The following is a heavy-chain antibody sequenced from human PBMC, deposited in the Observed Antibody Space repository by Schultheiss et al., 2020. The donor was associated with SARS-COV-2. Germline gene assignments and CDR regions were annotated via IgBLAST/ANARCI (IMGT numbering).Heavy chain of an antibody. CDR1: GFTFSSYS. V-gene: IGHV3-48*01. D-gene: IGHD1-14*01. J-gene: IGHJ4*02. CDR2: ISPSSGTT. CDR3: ANEADRSEFEY. Sequence: GGSLRLSCAASGFTFSSYSMNWVRQAPGKGLEWISYISPSSGTTYYADSVKGRFTISRDNSKDTLYLLMNSLRAEDTAVYYCANEADRSEFEYWGQGTLVTVSS.